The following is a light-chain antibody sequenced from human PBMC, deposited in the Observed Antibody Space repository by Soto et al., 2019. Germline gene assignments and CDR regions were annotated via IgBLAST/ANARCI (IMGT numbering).Light chain of an antibody. CDR1: RTDAGGYNY. Sequence: QSVLTQPASMSGSPGQSITISCTGTRTDAGGYNYVSWYQQHPAKVPKLLIYEVSNRPSGVSNRFSGSKFGSTASLTISGLQPEDEGDYYCSSYTRSNTWVFGGGTKLTVL. CDR3: SSYTRSNTWV. J-gene: IGLJ3*02. CDR2: EVS. V-gene: IGLV2-14*01.